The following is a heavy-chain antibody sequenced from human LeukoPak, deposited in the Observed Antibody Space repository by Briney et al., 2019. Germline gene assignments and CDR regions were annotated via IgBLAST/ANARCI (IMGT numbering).Heavy chain of an antibody. V-gene: IGHV1-69*13. CDR1: GGTFIIDA. Sequence: SVKVSCKDSGGTFIIDAISCVRQAPGQGLEWMGGIIPIFGTANYAQKFQGRVTITADEYTSTAYMELSSLRSEDTAVYYCARNIVVVPAAIPYNWFDPWRQGPLVTVS. D-gene: IGHD2-2*01. J-gene: IGHJ5*02. CDR2: IIPIFGTA. CDR3: ARNIVVVPAAIPYNWFDP.